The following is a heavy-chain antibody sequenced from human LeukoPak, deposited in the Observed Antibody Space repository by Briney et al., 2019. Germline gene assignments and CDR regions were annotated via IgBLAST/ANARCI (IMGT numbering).Heavy chain of an antibody. J-gene: IGHJ4*02. CDR1: GYTFTSYG. CDR3: ARYVDIVATTLTTKYYFAY. D-gene: IGHD5-12*01. CDR2: INPNNGGT. V-gene: IGHV1-2*02. Sequence: ASVKVSCKASGYTFTSYGISWVRQAPGQGLEWMGWINPNNGGTNYQGRVTMTRDTSISTAYMELRRLRSDDTAVYYCARYVDIVATTLTTKYYFAYWGQGTLVTVSS.